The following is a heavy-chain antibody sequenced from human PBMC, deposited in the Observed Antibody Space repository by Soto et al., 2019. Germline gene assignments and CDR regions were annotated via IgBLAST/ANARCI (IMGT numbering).Heavy chain of an antibody. Sequence: ASVKFSCKASGYTFTGYYMHWVRQAPGQGLEWMGWINPNSGGTNYAQKFQGRVTMTRDTSISTAYMELSRLRSDDTAVYSCAGAARPYYYYGMDVWGQGTTVTVSS. V-gene: IGHV1-2*02. CDR1: GYTFTGYY. D-gene: IGHD6-6*01. CDR2: INPNSGGT. J-gene: IGHJ6*02. CDR3: AGAARPYYYYGMDV.